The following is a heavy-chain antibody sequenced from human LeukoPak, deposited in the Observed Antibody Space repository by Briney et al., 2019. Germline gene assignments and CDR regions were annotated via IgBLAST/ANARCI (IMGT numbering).Heavy chain of an antibody. CDR2: IGSSSSYI. CDR3: ARDLFGSRATIDY. D-gene: IGHD5-12*01. J-gene: IGHJ4*02. Sequence: GGSLRLSCAASGFTFSSYSMNWVRQAPGKGLEWVSSIGSSSSYIYYADSVKGRFTISRDNAKNSLYLQMNSLRAEDTAVYYCARDLFGSRATIDYWGQGTLVTVSS. CDR1: GFTFSSYS. V-gene: IGHV3-21*01.